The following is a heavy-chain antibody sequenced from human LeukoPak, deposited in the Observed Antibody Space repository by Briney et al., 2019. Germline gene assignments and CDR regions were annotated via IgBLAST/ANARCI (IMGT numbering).Heavy chain of an antibody. J-gene: IGHJ3*02. CDR1: GFSVSNNY. CDR3: ARDRGNTYGPKGFDI. CDR2: LSSAESA. V-gene: IGHV3-66*01. Sequence: GGSLRLSCAASGFSVSNNYMHWIRQAPERGLEWVSVLSSAESADYADSVKGRFTSSRDNSKNTLYLQMNRLRVEDTAVYYCARDRGNTYGPKGFDIWGQGTVVTVSS. D-gene: IGHD5-18*01.